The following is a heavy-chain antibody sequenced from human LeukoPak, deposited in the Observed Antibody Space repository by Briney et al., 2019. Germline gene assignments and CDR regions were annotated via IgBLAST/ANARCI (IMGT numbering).Heavy chain of an antibody. J-gene: IGHJ4*02. Sequence: SETLSLTCAVYGGSFSGYYWSWTRQPPGKGLEWIGEINHSGSTNYNPSLKSRVTISVDTSKNQFSLKLSSVTAADTAVYYCARESRITIFGVVSDFDYWGQGTLVTVSS. CDR2: INHSGST. V-gene: IGHV4-34*01. D-gene: IGHD3-3*01. CDR1: GGSFSGYY. CDR3: ARESRITIFGVVSDFDY.